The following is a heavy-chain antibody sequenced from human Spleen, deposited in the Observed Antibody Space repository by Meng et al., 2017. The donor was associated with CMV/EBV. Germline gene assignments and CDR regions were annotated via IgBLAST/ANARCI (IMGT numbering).Heavy chain of an antibody. CDR2: IRYSGST. CDR3: ARDLSSDNSGYWDYFDC. V-gene: IGHV4-39*07. CDR1: GGSISSNSYY. D-gene: IGHD3-22*01. Sequence: SETLSLTCTVSGGSISSNSYYWGWIRQPPGKGLEWIGSIRYSGSTYYNPSLKSRVTISVDTSKNQFSLRLTSVTAADTAVYYCARDLSSDNSGYWDYFDCWGQGTLVTVSS. J-gene: IGHJ4*02.